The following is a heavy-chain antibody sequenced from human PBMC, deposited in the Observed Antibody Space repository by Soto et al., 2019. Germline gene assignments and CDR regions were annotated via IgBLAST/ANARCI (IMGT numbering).Heavy chain of an antibody. V-gene: IGHV3-33*01. J-gene: IGHJ4*02. CDR3: ARGYDFWSGYPHYFDY. CDR1: GFTFSSYG. CDR2: IWYDGSNK. D-gene: IGHD3-3*01. Sequence: PGGSLRLSCAASGFTFSSYGMHWVRQSPGEGLEWVAVIWYDGSNKYYADSVKGRFTISRDNSKNTLYLQMSSLRAEDTAVYYCARGYDFWSGYPHYFDYWGQGTLVTVSS.